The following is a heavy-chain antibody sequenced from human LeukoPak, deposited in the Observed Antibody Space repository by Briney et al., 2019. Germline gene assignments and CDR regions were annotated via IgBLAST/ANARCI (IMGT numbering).Heavy chain of an antibody. D-gene: IGHD6-19*01. CDR1: GFTFSGSA. CDR3: AGGRGWYSPDY. V-gene: IGHV3-73*01. Sequence: GGSLRLSCAAPGFTFSGSAMHWVRQASGKGLEWVGRITSKPNSYVTVYAAPMNGRFTISRDDSKNTAYLQMNSLKTEDTAVYYCAGGRGWYSPDYWGQGTLVTVSS. CDR2: ITSKPNSYVT. J-gene: IGHJ4*02.